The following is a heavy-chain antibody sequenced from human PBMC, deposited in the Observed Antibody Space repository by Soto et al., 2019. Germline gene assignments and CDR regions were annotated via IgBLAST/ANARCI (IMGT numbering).Heavy chain of an antibody. D-gene: IGHD6-19*01. J-gene: IGHJ4*02. V-gene: IGHV3-74*03. Sequence: GGSLRFSCAASGFSLRNYWMHWVRQSPCKGPVWVSRITSDGSITTYADSVKGRSTISRDNAKNTLYLQVNSLRVEDTAVYYCAKELHTSSGWSQVIYWGQGTLVTVSS. CDR2: ITSDGSIT. CDR1: GFSLRNYW. CDR3: AKELHTSSGWSQVIY.